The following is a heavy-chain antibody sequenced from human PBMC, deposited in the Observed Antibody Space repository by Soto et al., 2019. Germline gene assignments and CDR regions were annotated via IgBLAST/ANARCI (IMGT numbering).Heavy chain of an antibody. CDR1: GFTFDDYA. CDR2: ISWNSGSI. J-gene: IGHJ4*02. Sequence: PGGSLRLSCAASGFTFDDYAMHWVRQAPGKGLEWVSGISWNSGSIGYADSVKGRFTISRDNAKNSLYLQMNSLRAEDTALYYCAKDKRYGDELGYFDYWGQGTLVTVSS. V-gene: IGHV3-9*01. D-gene: IGHD4-17*01. CDR3: AKDKRYGDELGYFDY.